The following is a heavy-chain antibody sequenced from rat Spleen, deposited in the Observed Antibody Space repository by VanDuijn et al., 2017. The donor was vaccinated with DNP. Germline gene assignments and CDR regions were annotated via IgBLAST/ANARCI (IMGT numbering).Heavy chain of an antibody. J-gene: IGHJ4*01. D-gene: IGHD1-4*01. CDR3: ARPNYPGTAYAMDV. CDR2: ISTSGSRT. V-gene: IGHV5-25*01. CDR1: GFTFSNYY. Sequence: EVQLVESGGGLVQPGRSLKLSCAASGFTFSNYYMAWVRQTPNKGLEWVATISTSGSRTYYPDSVKGRFTISRDKTKSSLYLQMNSLKSEDTATYYCARPNYPGTAYAMDVWGPGTSVTVSS.